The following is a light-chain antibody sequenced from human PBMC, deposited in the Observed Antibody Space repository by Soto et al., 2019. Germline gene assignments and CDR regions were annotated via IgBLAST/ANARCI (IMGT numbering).Light chain of an antibody. CDR1: SSNIGAGYD. CDR3: QSYDSSMSVYV. Sequence: PGQRVTISCTGSSSNIGAGYDVHWYQQLPGTAPKLLIYGNSNRPSGVPDRFSGSKSGTSASLAITGLQAEDEADYYCQSYDSSMSVYVFGNGTKVTVL. J-gene: IGLJ1*01. CDR2: GNS. V-gene: IGLV1-40*01.